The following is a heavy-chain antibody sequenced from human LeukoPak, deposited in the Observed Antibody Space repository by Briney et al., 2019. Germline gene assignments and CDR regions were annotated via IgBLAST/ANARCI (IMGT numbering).Heavy chain of an antibody. V-gene: IGHV1-69*13. CDR3: ARAPLRPNDWYYFDY. D-gene: IGHD3-9*01. CDR2: IIPIFGTA. Sequence: SVNVSFTASGGTFSSYAISWVRQAPGQGLEWMGGIIPIFGTANYAQKFQGRVTITADESTSTAYMELSSLRSEDTAVYYCARAPLRPNDWYYFDYWGQGTLVTVSS. CDR1: GGTFSSYA. J-gene: IGHJ4*02.